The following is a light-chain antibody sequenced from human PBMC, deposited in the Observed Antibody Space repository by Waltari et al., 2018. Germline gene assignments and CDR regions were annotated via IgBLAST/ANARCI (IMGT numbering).Light chain of an antibody. CDR1: SLRGYY. Sequence: SSELTQDPAVSVALGQTVTITCQGDSLRGYYASWYQQKPGQAPLLVIYGKTNRPSGIPDRCSGSSAGNTASLTITGAQAEDEADYYWYSRDNSGDHLSVFGTGTKVTVL. V-gene: IGLV3-19*01. CDR2: GKT. J-gene: IGLJ1*01. CDR3: YSRDNSGDHLSV.